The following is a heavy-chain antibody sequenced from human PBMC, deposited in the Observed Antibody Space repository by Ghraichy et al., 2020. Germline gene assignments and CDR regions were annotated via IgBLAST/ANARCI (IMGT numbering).Heavy chain of an antibody. J-gene: IGHJ3*02. CDR3: ARGVYDGGNAFDI. D-gene: IGHD5/OR15-5a*01. Sequence: SETLTLTCTVSGDSVSSSSYYWNWIRQPPGKGLEWIGSIYYSGTTNYNPSLKSRVTISVDTSKNQFSLKLSSVTAADTAVYYCARGVYDGGNAFDIWGQGTMVTVSS. CDR2: IYYSGTT. V-gene: IGHV4-61*01. CDR1: GDSVSSSSYY.